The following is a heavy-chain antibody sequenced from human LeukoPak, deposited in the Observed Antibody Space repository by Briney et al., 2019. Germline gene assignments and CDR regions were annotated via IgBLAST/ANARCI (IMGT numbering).Heavy chain of an antibody. CDR3: ARVLRYCSGGSCYSGGLGYMDV. D-gene: IGHD2-15*01. J-gene: IGHJ6*03. CDR1: GFTFSDYN. CDR2: ISRSGSTK. V-gene: IGHV3-11*01. Sequence: GGSLRLSCAASGFTFSDYNMRWIRQAPGKGLEWVSSISRSGSTKYYADSVKGRFTISRDNAKNSLFLQMNSLRAEDTAVYYCARVLRYCSGGSCYSGGLGYMDVWGKGTTVTISS.